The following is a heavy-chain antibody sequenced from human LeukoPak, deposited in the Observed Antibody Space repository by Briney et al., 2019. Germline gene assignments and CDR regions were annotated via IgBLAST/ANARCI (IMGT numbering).Heavy chain of an antibody. J-gene: IGHJ4*02. CDR3: ARGPDYYYSSGYSDYFDY. D-gene: IGHD3-22*01. CDR2: INHSGST. CDR1: GGSFSGYY. V-gene: IGHV4-34*01. Sequence: SKTLSLTCAVYGGSFSGYYWSWIRQPPGKGLEWIGEINHSGSTNYNPSLKSRVTISVDTSKNQFSLKLSSVTAADTAVYYCARGPDYYYSSGYSDYFDYWSQGTLVTVSP.